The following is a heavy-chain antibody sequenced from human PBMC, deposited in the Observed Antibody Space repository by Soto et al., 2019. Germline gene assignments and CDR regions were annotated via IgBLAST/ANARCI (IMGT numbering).Heavy chain of an antibody. Sequence: LRLSCAASGFSFIDYEMNWVRQAPGKGLEWIAHISFSGSTIYYADSVKGRFSISRDNSKNFLYLQMSGLRADDSAVYYCTRGAGFFYGVDVWGLGTTVTVSS. J-gene: IGHJ6*02. V-gene: IGHV3-48*03. D-gene: IGHD3-10*01. CDR2: ISFSGSTI. CDR1: GFSFIDYE. CDR3: TRGAGFFYGVDV.